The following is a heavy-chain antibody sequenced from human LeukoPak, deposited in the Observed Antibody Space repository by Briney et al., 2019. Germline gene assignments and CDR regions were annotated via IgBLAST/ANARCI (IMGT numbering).Heavy chain of an antibody. D-gene: IGHD5-12*01. CDR1: GFTFSSYS. CDR3: ARDPIVTTIQRFDY. Sequence: PGGSLRLSCAASGFTFSSYSMNSVRQAPGKGLEWVSYISSSSTTIYYADSVKGRFTISRDNAENSLYLQMNSLRAEDTAVYYCARDPIVTTIQRFDYWGRGTLVTVSS. J-gene: IGHJ4*02. V-gene: IGHV3-48*01. CDR2: ISSSSTTI.